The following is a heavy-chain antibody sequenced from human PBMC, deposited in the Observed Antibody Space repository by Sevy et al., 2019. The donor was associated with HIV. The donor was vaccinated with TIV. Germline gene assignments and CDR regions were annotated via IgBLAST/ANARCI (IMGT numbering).Heavy chain of an antibody. CDR2: ITGSGGST. Sequence: RGSLRLSCAASGFTFSRNAMSWVRQAPGKGLEWASGITGSGGSTYYADSVKGRFTISRDNSKNTLYLQMNSLRVEDTAVYYCAKVGYCSSTSCYSIYYGMDVWGQGTTVTVSS. D-gene: IGHD2-2*02. V-gene: IGHV3-23*01. J-gene: IGHJ6*02. CDR3: AKVGYCSSTSCYSIYYGMDV. CDR1: GFTFSRNA.